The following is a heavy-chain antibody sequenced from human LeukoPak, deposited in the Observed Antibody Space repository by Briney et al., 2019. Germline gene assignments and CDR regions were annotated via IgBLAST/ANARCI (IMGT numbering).Heavy chain of an antibody. CDR2: IYHSGST. D-gene: IGHD4-17*01. Sequence: SETLSLTCAVSGYSISSGYYWGWIRQPPGKGLEWIGSIYHSGSTYYNPSLKSRVTTSVDTSKNQFSLKLSSVTAADTAVYYCARQLLHEVTTNNYFDYWGQGTLVTVSS. CDR1: GYSISSGYY. CDR3: ARQLLHEVTTNNYFDY. V-gene: IGHV4-38-2*01. J-gene: IGHJ4*02.